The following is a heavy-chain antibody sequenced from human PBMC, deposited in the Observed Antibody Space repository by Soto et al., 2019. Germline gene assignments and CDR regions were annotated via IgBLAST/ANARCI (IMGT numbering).Heavy chain of an antibody. Sequence: QVQLVQSGAEVKKPGASVKVSCKASGYTFTSYDINWVRQATGQGLEWMGWMNTNSGNTGYAQKFQGRVTMTRNTSISTAYIELSSLRSEDTAVYYCARKEVVPAAIPPYYYYYMDVWGKGTTVTVSS. V-gene: IGHV1-8*01. J-gene: IGHJ6*03. D-gene: IGHD2-2*01. CDR2: MNTNSGNT. CDR3: ARKEVVPAAIPPYYYYYMDV. CDR1: GYTFTSYD.